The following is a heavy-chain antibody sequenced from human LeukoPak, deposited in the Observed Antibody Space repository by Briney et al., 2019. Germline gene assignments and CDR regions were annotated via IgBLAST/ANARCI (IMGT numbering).Heavy chain of an antibody. CDR3: ARVTSGLDY. J-gene: IGHJ4*02. CDR1: GFTFSTYW. V-gene: IGHV3-7*04. Sequence: GGSLRLSCAASGFTFSTYWMTWVRQAPGKGLEWVANIDEDGSEKYYVDSVKGRFTISRDNAKNSLYLQMNSLRADDTAVYYCARVTSGLDYWGQGTLVTVSS. CDR2: IDEDGSEK.